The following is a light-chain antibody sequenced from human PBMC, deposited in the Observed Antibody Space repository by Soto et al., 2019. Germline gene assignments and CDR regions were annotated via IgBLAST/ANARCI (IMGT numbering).Light chain of an antibody. J-gene: IGLJ2*01. CDR1: RSNIGADFA. V-gene: IGLV1-40*01. Sequence: QSVLSQPPSVSGAPGQRVTISCAGNRSNIGADFAVHWYQHLPGTAPKLLIFSTNTRPSGVPDRFSGSRSGTSASLAITGLQAEDEADYYCQSYDSSLSLVFGGGTKLTVL. CDR3: QSYDSSLSLV. CDR2: STN.